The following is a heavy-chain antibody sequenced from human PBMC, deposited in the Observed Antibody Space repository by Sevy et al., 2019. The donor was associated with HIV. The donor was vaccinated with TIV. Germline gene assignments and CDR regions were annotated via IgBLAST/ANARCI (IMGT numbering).Heavy chain of an antibody. D-gene: IGHD3-10*01. Sequence: GGSLRLSCAASGFTFSSYWMSWVRQAPGKGLEWVANIKQDGSEKYYVDSVKGRCTISRDNAKNSLYLQMNSLRAEDTAVYYCARQGLWFGDNWFDPWGQGTLVTVSS. CDR2: IKQDGSEK. CDR1: GFTFSSYW. J-gene: IGHJ5*02. V-gene: IGHV3-7*01. CDR3: ARQGLWFGDNWFDP.